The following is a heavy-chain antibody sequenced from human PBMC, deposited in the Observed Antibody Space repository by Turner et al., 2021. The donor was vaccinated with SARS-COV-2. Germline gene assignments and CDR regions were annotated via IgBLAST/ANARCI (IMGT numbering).Heavy chain of an antibody. CDR3: ARLEWLRSPFDY. V-gene: IGHV4-39*01. Sequence: QLQLQESGPGLVKPSETLSLTCTVSGGSISSSSYYWGWIRQPPGKGLEWIGSIYYSGSTYYNPSLKSRVTISVDTSKNQFSLKLSSVTAADTAVYYCARLEWLRSPFDYWGQGTLVTVSS. D-gene: IGHD5-12*01. CDR1: GGSISSSSYY. J-gene: IGHJ4*02. CDR2: IYYSGST.